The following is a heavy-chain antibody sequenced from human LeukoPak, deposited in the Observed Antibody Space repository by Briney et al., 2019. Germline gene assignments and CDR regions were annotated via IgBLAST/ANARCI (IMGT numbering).Heavy chain of an antibody. CDR2: VSPNSGNS. CDR3: ARGISAGVDY. Sequence: ASVKVSCKASGYTFTTFDINWVRQATGQGLEWLGWVSPNSGNSDSALKFQGRVTMTRDTSISTVFLELSNLKSDDTAVYYCARGISAGVDYWGQGTLVTVSS. D-gene: IGHD6-13*01. J-gene: IGHJ4*02. V-gene: IGHV1-8*01. CDR1: GYTFTTFD.